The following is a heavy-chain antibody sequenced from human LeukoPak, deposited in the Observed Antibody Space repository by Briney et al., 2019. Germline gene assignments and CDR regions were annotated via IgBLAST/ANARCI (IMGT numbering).Heavy chain of an antibody. J-gene: IGHJ4*02. D-gene: IGHD1-26*01. CDR1: GGSISSGSYY. Sequence: SETLSLTCTVSGGSISSGSYYWSWIRQPAGKGLEWIGRIYTSGSTYYNPSLKSRVTISVDTSKNQFSLKLSSVTAADTAVYYCARGRYGGPPDYWGQGTLVTVSS. CDR2: IYTSGST. V-gene: IGHV4-61*02. CDR3: ARGRYGGPPDY.